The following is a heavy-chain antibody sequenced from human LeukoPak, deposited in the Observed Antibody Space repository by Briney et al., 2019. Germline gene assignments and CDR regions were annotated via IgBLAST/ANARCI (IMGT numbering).Heavy chain of an antibody. CDR3: AKGHSGGGSGTNDY. CDR1: GFTFSSYA. J-gene: IGHJ4*02. Sequence: GGSLRLSCTVSGFTFSSYAMSWVRQAPGKGLEWVSAISGSGGSTYYADSVKGRFTISRDNSKNTLYLQMNSLRAEDTAVYYCAKGHSGGGSGTNDYWGQGTLVTVSS. D-gene: IGHD3-10*01. V-gene: IGHV3-23*01. CDR2: ISGSGGST.